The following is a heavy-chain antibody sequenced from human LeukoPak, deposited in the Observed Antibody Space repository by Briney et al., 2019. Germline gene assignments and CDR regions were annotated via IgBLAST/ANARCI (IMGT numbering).Heavy chain of an antibody. CDR3: ARLQTDYTHGDWSFDY. V-gene: IGHV3-53*01. Sequence: GGSLRLSCAASVFTVSRNYMSWVRPAPGKGLEGVSIIYSGGSTFYADSVKGRFTISRDNSKNTLYLQMNSLRAEDTAVYYCARLQTDYTHGDWSFDYWGQGTLVTVSS. CDR2: IYSGGST. CDR1: VFTVSRNY. D-gene: IGHD4-17*01. J-gene: IGHJ4*02.